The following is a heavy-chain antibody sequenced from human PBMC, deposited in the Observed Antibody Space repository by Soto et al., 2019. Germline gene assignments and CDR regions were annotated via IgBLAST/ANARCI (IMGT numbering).Heavy chain of an antibody. CDR3: AKEMPSDYYDSSGPTLWVLQH. J-gene: IGHJ1*01. V-gene: IGHV3-30*18. CDR2: ISYDGSNK. D-gene: IGHD3-22*01. Sequence: GGSLRLSCAASGFTFSSYGMHWVRQAPGKGLEWVAVISYDGSNKYYADSVKGRFTISRDNSKNTLYLQMNSLRAGDTAVYYCAKEMPSDYYDSSGPTLWVLQHWGQGTLVTVSS. CDR1: GFTFSSYG.